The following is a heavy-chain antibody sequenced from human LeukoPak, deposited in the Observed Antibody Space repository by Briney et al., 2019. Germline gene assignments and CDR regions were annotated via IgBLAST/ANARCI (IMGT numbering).Heavy chain of an antibody. CDR3: ARVNVVSSGSPGDY. D-gene: IGHD6-6*01. CDR1: GFTFSSYW. CDR2: IKQDGSEK. Sequence: AGGSLRLSCAASGFTFSSYWMSWVRQAPGKGLEWVANIKQDGSEKYYVDSVKGRFTISRDNAKNSLYLQMNSLRAEDTAVYYCARVNVVSSGSPGDYWGQGTLVTVSS. V-gene: IGHV3-7*01. J-gene: IGHJ4*02.